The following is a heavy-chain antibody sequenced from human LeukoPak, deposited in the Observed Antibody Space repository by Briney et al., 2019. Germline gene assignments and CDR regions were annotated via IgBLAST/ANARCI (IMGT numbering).Heavy chain of an antibody. D-gene: IGHD3-16*01. V-gene: IGHV3-74*01. Sequence: GGSLRLPCAASGFTFSNYWIHWVRQAPGKGLVWVSRISENGRTTTYADSVKGRFTISRDNAKNSVYLQMNSLRAEDTAVYYCARDEHLWEISHWGQGTLVTVSS. CDR1: GFTFSNYW. CDR3: ARDEHLWEISH. CDR2: ISENGRTT. J-gene: IGHJ4*02.